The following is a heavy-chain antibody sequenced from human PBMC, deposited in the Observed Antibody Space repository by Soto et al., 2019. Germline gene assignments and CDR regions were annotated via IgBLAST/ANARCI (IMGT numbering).Heavy chain of an antibody. CDR2: ISYDGSNK. D-gene: IGHD6-6*01. CDR3: ARVSRSSSSPSYFAY. V-gene: IGHV3-30-3*01. J-gene: IGHJ4*02. Sequence: GGSLRLSCAASGFTVSSYAMHWVLQAPGKGLEWVAVISYDGSNKYYADSVKGRFTISRDNSKNTLYLQMNSLRAEDTAVYYCARVSRSSSSPSYFAYRGQGTLVTVSS. CDR1: GFTVSSYA.